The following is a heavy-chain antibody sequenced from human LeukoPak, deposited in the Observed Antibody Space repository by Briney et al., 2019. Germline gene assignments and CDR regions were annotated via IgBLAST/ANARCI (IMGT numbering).Heavy chain of an antibody. D-gene: IGHD3-22*01. Sequence: ASVKVSCKASGYTFTSYGISWVRQAPGQGLEWMGWINAYNGHTRYVQKLQDRVTMTTDTSTSTAYMDLRSLRSDDTAVYYCARDLTHRRNYDNSGYQIVPAFWGQGTLVTVSS. CDR1: GYTFTSYG. CDR2: INAYNGHT. J-gene: IGHJ4*02. CDR3: ARDLTHRRNYDNSGYQIVPAF. V-gene: IGHV1-18*01.